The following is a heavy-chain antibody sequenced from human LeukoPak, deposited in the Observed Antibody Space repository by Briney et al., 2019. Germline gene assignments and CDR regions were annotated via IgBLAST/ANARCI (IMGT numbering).Heavy chain of an antibody. CDR2: IWYDGSNK. V-gene: IGHV3-33*06. CDR3: AKDGSGYYLNDAFDI. D-gene: IGHD3-22*01. Sequence: GGSLRLSCAASGFTFSSYGLHWVRQAPGKGLEWVAVIWYDGSNKYYADSVKGRFTISRDNSKNTLYLQMNSLRAEDTAVYYCAKDGSGYYLNDAFDIWGQGTMVPVSS. CDR1: GFTFSSYG. J-gene: IGHJ3*02.